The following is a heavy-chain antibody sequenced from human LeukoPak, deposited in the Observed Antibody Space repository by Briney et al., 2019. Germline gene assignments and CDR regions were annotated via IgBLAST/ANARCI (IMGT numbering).Heavy chain of an antibody. J-gene: IGHJ4*02. CDR2: ISGSGGTT. D-gene: IGHD2-2*02. CDR3: ARIPGDY. Sequence: PGGSLRLSCAASGFAFSSYAMSWVRQAPGEGLEWVSVISGSGGTTYYADSVKGRFTISRDNSKNTLYLQMNSLRAEDTAVYYCARIPGDYWGQGTLVTVSS. V-gene: IGHV3-23*01. CDR1: GFAFSSYA.